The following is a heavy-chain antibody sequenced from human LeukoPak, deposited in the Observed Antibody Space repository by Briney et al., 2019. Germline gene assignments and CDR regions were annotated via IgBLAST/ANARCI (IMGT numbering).Heavy chain of an antibody. J-gene: IGHJ4*02. V-gene: IGHV4-34*01. CDR2: INHSGST. D-gene: IGHD3-3*01. CDR3: ARGITIFGVAPGY. Sequence: SETLSLTCAVYGGSFSGYYWSWIRQPPGKGLEWIGEINHSGSTNYNPSLKSRVTISVDTSKNQLSLKLSSVTAADTAVYYCARGITIFGVAPGYWGQGTLVTVSS. CDR1: GGSFSGYY.